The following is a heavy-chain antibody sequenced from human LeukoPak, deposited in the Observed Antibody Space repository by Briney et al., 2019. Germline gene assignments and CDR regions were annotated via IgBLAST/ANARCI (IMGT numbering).Heavy chain of an antibody. CDR2: ISGSGDNT. V-gene: IGHV3-23*01. CDR1: GFTFSSYA. J-gene: IGHJ4*02. Sequence: PGESLRLSCAASGFTFSSYAMNWVRQAPGKGLEWVSAISGSGDNTYYADSVKGRFTISRDNSKNTLYMEMNSLRAEDTAVYYCAKGGRGSIATRPDYWGQGTLVTVSP. D-gene: IGHD6-6*01. CDR3: AKGGRGSIATRPDY.